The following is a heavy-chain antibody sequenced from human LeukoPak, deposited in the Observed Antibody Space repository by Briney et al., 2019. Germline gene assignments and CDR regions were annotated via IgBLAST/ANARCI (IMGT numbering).Heavy chain of an antibody. CDR1: GYTFTGYY. CDR3: AKNIWFGESSDAFDI. J-gene: IGHJ3*02. D-gene: IGHD3-10*01. CDR2: INPKSGGT. V-gene: IGHV1-2*02. Sequence: ASVNVSYQASGYTFTGYYLLWVRQAPGKGLEWMGWINPKSGGTNYAQKFQGRVTMTRDTSITTAYMELSRLTSDDTAVYYCAKNIWFGESSDAFDIWGQGTMVTVSS.